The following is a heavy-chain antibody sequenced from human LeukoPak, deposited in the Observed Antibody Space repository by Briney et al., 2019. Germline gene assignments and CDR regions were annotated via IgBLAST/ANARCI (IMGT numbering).Heavy chain of an antibody. CDR3: ARLGSYHDF. Sequence: PSETLSLTCTVSGASISNYYWSWIRHTPEKGLEWMGHIHTSGGRRYYPSLDSQLTVSIDTSSNQLSRKLTSVTAADAAVYFCARLGSYHDFWGQGALVTVSS. V-gene: IGHV4-4*09. J-gene: IGHJ4*02. CDR2: IHTSGGR. D-gene: IGHD1-26*01. CDR1: GASISNYY.